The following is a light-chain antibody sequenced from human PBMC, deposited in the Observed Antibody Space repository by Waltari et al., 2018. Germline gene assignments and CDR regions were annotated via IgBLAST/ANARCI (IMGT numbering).Light chain of an antibody. CDR1: QNIANY. CDR2: SAS. V-gene: IGKV1-39*01. CDR3: EQCYKSPAT. Sequence: DIQMTQSPSSLSASVGDRVTITCRASQNIANYLNWYQQKEGNAPRLLMYSASSLQSGVPSRFRGSGSETEFTLTITSLQPEDSATYFCEQCYKSPATFGQGTRVQIK. J-gene: IGKJ1*01.